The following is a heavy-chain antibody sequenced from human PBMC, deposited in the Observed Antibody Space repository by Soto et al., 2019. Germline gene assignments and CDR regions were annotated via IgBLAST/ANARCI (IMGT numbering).Heavy chain of an antibody. V-gene: IGHV1-2*04. Sequence: ALVKVSCKASGYTFTGYYMHWVRQAPGQGLEWMGWINPNSGGTNYAQKFQGWVTMTRDTSISTAYMELSRLRSDDTAVYYCARGGVAGTSNYYGMDVWGQGTTVTVSS. CDR3: ARGGVAGTSNYYGMDV. D-gene: IGHD6-19*01. J-gene: IGHJ6*02. CDR1: GYTFTGYY. CDR2: INPNSGGT.